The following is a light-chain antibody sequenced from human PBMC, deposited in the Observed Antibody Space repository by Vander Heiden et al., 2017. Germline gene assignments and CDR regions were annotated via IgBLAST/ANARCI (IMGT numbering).Light chain of an antibody. Sequence: EVVLTQSPGTLSLSPGEGATLSCRASHSLGNTYLAWYQQKPGQAPRLLIYATSSRATGIPDRFSGSGSGTDFTLTITRLEPEDFAVYYCQQYGASPMYTFGQGTKLEMK. CDR1: HSLGNTY. J-gene: IGKJ2*01. V-gene: IGKV3-20*01. CDR3: QQYGASPMYT. CDR2: ATS.